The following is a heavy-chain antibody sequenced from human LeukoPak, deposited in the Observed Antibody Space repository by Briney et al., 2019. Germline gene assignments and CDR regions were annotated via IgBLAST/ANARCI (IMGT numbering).Heavy chain of an antibody. CDR2: ISYDGSKE. Sequence: GGSLRLSCAASGFTSSSYAMHWVRQAPGKGLEWVSAISYDGSKEYSADSVKGRFTISRDSSKKTLYLQMNSLRAEDTAVYYCAKEQASAAVYPAFDYWGQGILVTVSS. CDR3: AKEQASAAVYPAFDY. J-gene: IGHJ4*02. CDR1: GFTSSSYA. V-gene: IGHV3-30*18. D-gene: IGHD6-13*01.